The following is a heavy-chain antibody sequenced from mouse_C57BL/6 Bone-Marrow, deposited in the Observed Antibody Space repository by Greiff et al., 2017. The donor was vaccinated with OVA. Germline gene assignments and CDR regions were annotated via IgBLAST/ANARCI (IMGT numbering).Heavy chain of an antibody. CDR3: ARDLPTTVVGRAWFAY. CDR1: GYTFTDYY. V-gene: IGHV1-76*01. J-gene: IGHJ3*01. D-gene: IGHD1-1*01. CDR2: IYPGSGNT. Sequence: QVQLQQSGAELVRPGASVKLSCKASGYTFTDYYINWVKQRPGQGLEWIARIYPGSGNTYYNEKFKGKATLTAEKSSSTAYMQLSSLTSEDSAVYFCARDLPTTVVGRAWFAYWGQGTLVTVSA.